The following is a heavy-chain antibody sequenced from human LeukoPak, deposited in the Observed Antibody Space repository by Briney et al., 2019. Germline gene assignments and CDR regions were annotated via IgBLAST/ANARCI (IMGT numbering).Heavy chain of an antibody. J-gene: IGHJ4*02. CDR1: GFSLSTSGVG. CDR2: IYLDDDK. Sequence: SGPTLVNPTQTLTLTCTFSGFSLSTSGVGVGWIRQPPGKALEWLSLIYLDDDKRYSPSLKSRLTITKDTSKNQVVLTMTNMDPVDTATYYCAHRNYGDYFFDYWGQGTLVTVSS. CDR3: AHRNYGDYFFDY. D-gene: IGHD4-17*01. V-gene: IGHV2-5*02.